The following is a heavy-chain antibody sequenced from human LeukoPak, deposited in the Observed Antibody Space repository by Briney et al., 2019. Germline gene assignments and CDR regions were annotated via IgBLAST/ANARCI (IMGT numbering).Heavy chain of an antibody. CDR3: ARLLGSVTTYDY. D-gene: IGHD2/OR15-2a*01. CDR1: GFTFSSYG. CDR2: LWPAGGTV. Sequence: GRSLRLSCAASGFTFSSYGMHWVRQAPGKGLEWVATLWPAGGTVHYMDSVQGRFTISRDNAENSLYLQMNSLRVEDTAVYYCARLLGSVTTYDYWGQGTLVTVSS. J-gene: IGHJ4*02. V-gene: IGHV3-7*01.